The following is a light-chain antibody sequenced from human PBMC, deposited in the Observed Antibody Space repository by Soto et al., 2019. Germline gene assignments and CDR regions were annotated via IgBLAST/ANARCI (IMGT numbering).Light chain of an antibody. V-gene: IGKV1-27*01. J-gene: IGKJ1*01. CDR1: QGISTY. CDR3: QKYNSSPWT. Sequence: DIQMTQSPSSLSASVGDRVTISCRASQGISTYLAWYQQKPGKVPQILISAASTLHSGVPSRFSGSGSGTDFTLTISRLQPEDVATYYCQKYNSSPWTFGQGTKVDIK. CDR2: AAS.